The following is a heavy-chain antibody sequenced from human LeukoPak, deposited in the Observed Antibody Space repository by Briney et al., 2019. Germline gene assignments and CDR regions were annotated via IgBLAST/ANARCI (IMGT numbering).Heavy chain of an antibody. V-gene: IGHV3-53*01. CDR3: AIAPVTTCSGAYCYPFDY. CDR1: GFTVSSNY. Sequence: GGSLRLSCVGSGFTVSSNYMNWVRQAPGKGPEWVSIIYSGGSTYYADSVKGRFTISRDSYKNTLYLQMNSLRAEDAAVYYCAIAPVTTCSGAYCYPFDYWGQGTLVTVSS. CDR2: IYSGGST. D-gene: IGHD2-15*01. J-gene: IGHJ4*02.